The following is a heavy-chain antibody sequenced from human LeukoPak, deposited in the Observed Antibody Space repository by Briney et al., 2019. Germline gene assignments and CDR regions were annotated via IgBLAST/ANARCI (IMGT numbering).Heavy chain of an antibody. J-gene: IGHJ6*03. V-gene: IGHV3-23*01. CDR3: AKDMDSSGLYYYYYMDV. CDR2: ISGSGGST. CDR1: GFTFSSYA. D-gene: IGHD3-22*01. Sequence: GGSLRLSCAASGFTFSSYAMSWVRQAPGKGLEWVSAISGSGGSTYYADSVKGRFTISRDNSKNTLYLQMNSLRAEDTAVYYCAKDMDSSGLYYYYYMDVWGKGTTVTVSS.